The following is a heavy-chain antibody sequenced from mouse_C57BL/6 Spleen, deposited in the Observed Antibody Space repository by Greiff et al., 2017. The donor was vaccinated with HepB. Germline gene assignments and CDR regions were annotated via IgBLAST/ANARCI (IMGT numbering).Heavy chain of an antibody. V-gene: IGHV5-17*01. CDR1: GFTFSDYG. J-gene: IGHJ2*01. CDR3: ARGGDYPFDY. CDR2: ISSGSSTI. Sequence: EVKLMESGGGLVKPGGSLKLSCAASGFTFSDYGMHWVRQAPEKGLEWVAYISSGSSTIYYADTVKGRFTISRDNAKNTLFLQMTSLRSEDTAMYYCARGGDYPFDYWGQGTTLTVSS. D-gene: IGHD2-4*01.